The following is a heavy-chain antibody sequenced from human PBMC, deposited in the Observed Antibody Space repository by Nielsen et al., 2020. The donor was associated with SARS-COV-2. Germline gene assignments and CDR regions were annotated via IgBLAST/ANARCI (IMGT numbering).Heavy chain of an antibody. V-gene: IGHV1-2*04. CDR3: ARSPALGYCSSTSCYQFHGMDV. D-gene: IGHD2-2*01. CDR2: INPNSGGT. CDR1: GYTFTGYY. J-gene: IGHJ6*02. Sequence: ASVKVSCKASGYTFTGYYMHWVRQAPGQGLEWMGWINPNSGGTNYAQKFQGWVTMTRDTSISTAYMELSRLRSDDTAVYYCARSPALGYCSSTSCYQFHGMDVWGQGTTVTVSS.